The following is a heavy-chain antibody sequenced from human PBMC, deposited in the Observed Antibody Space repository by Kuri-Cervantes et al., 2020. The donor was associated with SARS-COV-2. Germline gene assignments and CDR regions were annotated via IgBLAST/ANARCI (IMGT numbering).Heavy chain of an antibody. D-gene: IGHD6-13*01. Sequence: ASVKVSCKASGGTFSSYAISWVRQAPGQGLEWMGWINTNTGNPTYAQGFTGRFVFSLDTSVSTAYLQISSLKAEDTAVYYCARPLSGYSSSWYHWFDPWGQGTLVTVSS. CDR2: INTNTGNP. CDR1: GGTFSSYA. J-gene: IGHJ5*02. CDR3: ARPLSGYSSSWYHWFDP. V-gene: IGHV7-4-1*02.